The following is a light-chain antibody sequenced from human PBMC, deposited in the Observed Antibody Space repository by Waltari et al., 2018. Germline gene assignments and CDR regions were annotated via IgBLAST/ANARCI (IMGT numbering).Light chain of an antibody. V-gene: IGLV2-23*02. CDR1: SSAVGGYNH. CDR2: DVS. Sequence: QSALPQPASVSGSPGPSITISCTGTSSAVGGYNHASWYKQHPGKAPKLMIYDVSKRPSGVSNRFSGSKSGNTASLTISGLQAEDEADYYCCSYAGSSTLVFGGGTKLTVL. J-gene: IGLJ3*02. CDR3: CSYAGSSTLV.